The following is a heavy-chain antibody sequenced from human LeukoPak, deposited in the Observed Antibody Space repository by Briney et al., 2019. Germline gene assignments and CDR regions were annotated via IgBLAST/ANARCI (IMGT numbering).Heavy chain of an antibody. CDR1: GGSISSSSDN. Sequence: PSETLTLTCSVSGGSISSSSDNWGWIRQPPGKGLEWIGYIYYSGSTNYNPSLKSRVTISVDTSKKQFSLRLRSVTAADTAVYYCARLKFYDSTGYSPGYYMVVWGERTAVTVSS. V-gene: IGHV4-61*05. J-gene: IGHJ6*03. CDR3: ARLKFYDSTGYSPGYYMVV. D-gene: IGHD3-22*01. CDR2: IYYSGST.